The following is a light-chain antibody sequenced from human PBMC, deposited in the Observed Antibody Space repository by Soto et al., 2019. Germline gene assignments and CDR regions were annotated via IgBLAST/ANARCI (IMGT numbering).Light chain of an antibody. CDR1: QRVSSSY. CDR2: GAS. CDR3: QQRLNWPPG. V-gene: IGKV3D-20*02. Sequence: EIVVTLAPGTLSLSQGERATLSCRASQRVSSSYLAWYQQKPGQAPRLLIYGASNRATGVPARFSGSGSGTDFTLTISDLEPADFGLYYCQQRLNWPPGFGQGTKVDI. J-gene: IGKJ1*01.